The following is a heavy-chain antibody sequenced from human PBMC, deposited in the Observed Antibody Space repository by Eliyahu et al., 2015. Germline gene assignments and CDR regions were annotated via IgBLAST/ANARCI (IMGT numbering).Heavy chain of an antibody. Sequence: EVQLVESGGDLVKPGGSLRLSCVGSGFTFGDYAMNWVRQAPGKGLEWVSVISWPGTTTYSADAVKGRFTTSRDNSKNTLYLHMESLRVDDTATYYCAKAGALRSTGYYYGGWFESWGQGTRVTVSS. CDR1: GFTFGDYA. J-gene: IGHJ5*01. CDR2: ISWPGTTT. CDR3: AKAGALRSTGYYYGGWFES. V-gene: IGHV3-23*04. D-gene: IGHD3-22*01.